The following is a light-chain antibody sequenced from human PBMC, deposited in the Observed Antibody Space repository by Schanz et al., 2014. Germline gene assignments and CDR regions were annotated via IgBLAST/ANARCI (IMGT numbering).Light chain of an antibody. V-gene: IGKV3-11*01. CDR2: DAS. J-gene: IGKJ1*01. CDR1: QSISSTY. CDR3: QQRRSWPQT. Sequence: EIVLTQSPGTLSLSPGERATLSCRASQSISSTYLAWYQQKPGQAPRLLIYDASNRATGIPARFSGSGSGTDFTLTISSLEPEDFAVYYCQQRRSWPQTFGQGTKVEIK.